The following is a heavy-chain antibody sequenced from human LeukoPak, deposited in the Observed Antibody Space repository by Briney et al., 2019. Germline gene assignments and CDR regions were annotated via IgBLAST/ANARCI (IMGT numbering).Heavy chain of an antibody. D-gene: IGHD2-21*01. V-gene: IGHV3-23*01. CDR1: GFXFTNNA. J-gene: IGHJ4*02. CDR2: ISDSGGTT. CDR3: VKKFTSILYSDY. Sequence: PGGSLRLSCAATGFXFTNNAMSWVRQAPGKGLEWVSLISDSGGTTYYADSVKGRFTISRDNSKNTLYLQMNSLRVEDTGVYYCVKKFTSILYSDYWGQGTLVTVSS.